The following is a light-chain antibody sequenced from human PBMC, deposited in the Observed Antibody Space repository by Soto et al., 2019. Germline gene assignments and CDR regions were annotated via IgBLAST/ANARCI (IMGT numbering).Light chain of an antibody. CDR3: QQFYRYPWT. CDR1: QSVDTC. Sequence: DIPMTQSPSTLSASVGDRVTITCRASQSVDTCLAWYQQKPGKAPHLLIYKASSLETGVPSRFSGSGSVTEFTLTICSLQPDDFATYYCQQFYRYPWTFGQGTKVEIK. J-gene: IGKJ1*01. V-gene: IGKV1-5*03. CDR2: KAS.